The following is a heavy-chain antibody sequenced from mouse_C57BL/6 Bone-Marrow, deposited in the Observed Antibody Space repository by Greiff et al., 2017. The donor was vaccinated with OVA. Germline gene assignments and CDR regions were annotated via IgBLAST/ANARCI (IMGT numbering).Heavy chain of an antibody. CDR3: TRDSLYDYDYAMDY. J-gene: IGHJ4*01. CDR2: ISSGGDYI. Sequence: EVKVVESGEGLVKPGGSLKLSCAASGFTFSSYAMSWVRQTPEKRLEWVAYISSGGDYIYYADTVQGRFPISRDNARNTLYLQMSSLKSEDTAMYYCTRDSLYDYDYAMDYWGQGTSVTVSS. CDR1: GFTFSSYA. V-gene: IGHV5-9-1*02. D-gene: IGHD2-4*01.